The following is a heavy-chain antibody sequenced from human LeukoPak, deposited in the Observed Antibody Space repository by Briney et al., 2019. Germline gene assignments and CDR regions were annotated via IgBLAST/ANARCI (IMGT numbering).Heavy chain of an antibody. J-gene: IGHJ4*02. Sequence: PGGSLRLSCAASGFTFSRYSMSWVRQAPGTGLEWVSSITGSSSHVFYADSVKGRFTISRDNSKNTLYLQMNSLRAEDTAVYYCAKGRWGDFWSGYYFPFDYWGQGTLVTVSS. CDR3: AKGRWGDFWSGYYFPFDY. CDR1: GFTFSRYS. CDR2: ITGSSSHV. D-gene: IGHD3-3*01. V-gene: IGHV3-21*04.